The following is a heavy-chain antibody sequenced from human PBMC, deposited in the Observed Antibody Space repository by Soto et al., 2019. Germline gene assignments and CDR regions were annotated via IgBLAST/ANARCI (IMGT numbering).Heavy chain of an antibody. CDR3: ARVSATGTRWFDP. J-gene: IGHJ5*02. CDR1: GGSISSGAYY. CDR2: ISHRGTA. V-gene: IGHV4-31*03. Sequence: SETLSLTCTVSGGSISSGAYYWGWIRQHPGKGLEWIGYISHRGTAYYTPSLKSRVSLSVDPSKSQFSLNVTSLTAADTAVYYCARVSATGTRWFDPGAREPWSPSPQ. D-gene: IGHD6-13*01.